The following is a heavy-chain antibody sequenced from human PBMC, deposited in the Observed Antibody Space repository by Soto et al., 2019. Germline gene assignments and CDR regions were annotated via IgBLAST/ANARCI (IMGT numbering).Heavy chain of an antibody. CDR3: ARDPQRNWNWC. D-gene: IGHD1-7*01. V-gene: IGHV3-21*01. J-gene: IGHJ4*02. CDR2: ISSSSSYI. Sequence: EVQLVESGGGLVKPGGSLRLSCAASGFTFSSYSMNWVRQAPGKGLEWVSAISSSSSYIYYADSVKGRFTISRDNAKNSLDLQMNSLRAEDTAVYYCARDPQRNWNWCWGQGTLVTVSS. CDR1: GFTFSSYS.